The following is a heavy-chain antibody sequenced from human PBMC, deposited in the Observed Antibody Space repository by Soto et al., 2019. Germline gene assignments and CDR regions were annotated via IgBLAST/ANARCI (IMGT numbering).Heavy chain of an antibody. CDR1: GGTFSSYT. J-gene: IGHJ4*02. CDR3: ARGTGNTFGGVIVMDY. V-gene: IGHV1-69*02. CDR2: IIPILGIA. D-gene: IGHD3-16*02. Sequence: QVQLVQSGAEVKKPGSSVKVSCKASGGTFSSYTISWVRQAPGQGLEWMGRIIPILGIANYAQKFQGRVTITADKSTSTADMELSSLRSEDTAVYYCARGTGNTFGGVIVMDYWGQGTLVTVSS.